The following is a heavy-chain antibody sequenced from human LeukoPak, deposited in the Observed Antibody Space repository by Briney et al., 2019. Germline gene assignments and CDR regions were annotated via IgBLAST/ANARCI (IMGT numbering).Heavy chain of an antibody. CDR1: GGSFSGYY. D-gene: IGHD2-2*01. CDR3: ARVRAAAIIYYYYYMDV. V-gene: IGHV4-34*01. J-gene: IGHJ6*03. Sequence: SETLSLTCAVYGGSFSGYYWSWIRQPPGKGLEWIGEINHSGSTNYNPSLKSRVTISVDTSKNQFSLKLSSVTAANTAVYYCARVRAAAIIYYYYYMDVWGKGTTVTVSS. CDR2: INHSGST.